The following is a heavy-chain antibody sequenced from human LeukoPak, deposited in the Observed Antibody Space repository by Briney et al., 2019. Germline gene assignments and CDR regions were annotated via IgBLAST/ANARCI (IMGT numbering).Heavy chain of an antibody. CDR1: GYSISSGYY. CDR3: AGVDTAMGAFDY. J-gene: IGHJ4*02. V-gene: IGHV3-11*04. CDR2: ISSSSSTI. D-gene: IGHD5-18*01. Sequence: LSLTCTVSGYSISSGYYWGWIRQPPGKGLEWVSYISSSSSTIYYADSVKGRFTISRDNAKNSLYLQMNSLRAEDTAVYYCAGVDTAMGAFDYWGQGTLVTVSS.